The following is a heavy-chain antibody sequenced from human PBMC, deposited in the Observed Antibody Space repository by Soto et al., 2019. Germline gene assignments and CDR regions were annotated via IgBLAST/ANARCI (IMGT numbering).Heavy chain of an antibody. J-gene: IGHJ4*02. Sequence: SETLSLTCTVSGGSISSGDYYWSWIRQSPGKGLEWIGYIYYSGSTYYNPSLKSRVTISVDTSKNQFSLKLSSVTAADTAVYYCASSDQARPYYFDYWGQGTLVTVSS. V-gene: IGHV4-30-4*01. CDR3: ASSDQARPYYFDY. CDR1: GGSISSGDYY. CDR2: IYYSGST.